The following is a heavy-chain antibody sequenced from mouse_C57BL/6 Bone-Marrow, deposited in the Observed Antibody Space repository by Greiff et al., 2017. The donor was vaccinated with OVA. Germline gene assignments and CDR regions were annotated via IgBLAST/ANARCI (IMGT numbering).Heavy chain of an antibody. D-gene: IGHD3-2*02. V-gene: IGHV10-1*01. J-gene: IGHJ4*01. Sequence: EVKVVESGGGLVQPKGSLKLSCAASGFSFNTYAMNWVRQAPGKGLEWVARIRSKSNNYATYYADSVKDRFTISRDDSESMLYLQMNNLKTEDTAMYYCVRQLRLGAMDYWGQGTSVTVSS. CDR2: IRSKSNNYAT. CDR1: GFSFNTYA. CDR3: VRQLRLGAMDY.